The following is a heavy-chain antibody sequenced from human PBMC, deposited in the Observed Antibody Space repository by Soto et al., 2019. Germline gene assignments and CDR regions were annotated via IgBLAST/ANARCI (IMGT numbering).Heavy chain of an antibody. CDR1: GFTFSSYA. V-gene: IGHV3-30-3*01. CDR3: ARDRAYDFWSGYLPYYYGMDV. CDR2: ISYDGSNK. D-gene: IGHD3-3*01. J-gene: IGHJ6*02. Sequence: GSLRLSCAASGFTFSSYAMHWVRQAPGKGLEWVAVISYDGSNKYYADSVKGRFTISRDNSKNTLYLEMNSLRAEDTAVYYCARDRAYDFWSGYLPYYYGMDVWGQGTTVTV.